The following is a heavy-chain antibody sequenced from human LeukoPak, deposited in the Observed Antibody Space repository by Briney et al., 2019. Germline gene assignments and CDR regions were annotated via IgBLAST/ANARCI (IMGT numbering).Heavy chain of an antibody. J-gene: IGHJ4*02. CDR2: VDIDGSSA. Sequence: PGGSLRLSCAASGFTFSTYRMHWVRHAPGKGLVWVSHVDIDGSSATYADSVKGRFTISRDNAKNTLFLQMNSLRVEDTAVYYCSRGRYYLDSWGQGTLVTVSS. CDR1: GFTFSTYR. CDR3: SRGRYYLDS. D-gene: IGHD3-16*01. V-gene: IGHV3-74*01.